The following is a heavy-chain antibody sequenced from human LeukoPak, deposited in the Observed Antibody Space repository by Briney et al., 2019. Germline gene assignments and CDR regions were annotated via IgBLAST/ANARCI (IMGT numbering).Heavy chain of an antibody. V-gene: IGHV3-30*18. Sequence: GRSLRLSCAASGFTFSSYGMHWVRQAPGKGLEWVAVISYDGSNKYYADSVKGRFTISRDNSKNTLYLQMNSLGAEDTAVYYCAKDNRYFDWLSSGYYFDYWGQGTLVTVSS. D-gene: IGHD3-9*01. CDR2: ISYDGSNK. J-gene: IGHJ4*02. CDR1: GFTFSSYG. CDR3: AKDNRYFDWLSSGYYFDY.